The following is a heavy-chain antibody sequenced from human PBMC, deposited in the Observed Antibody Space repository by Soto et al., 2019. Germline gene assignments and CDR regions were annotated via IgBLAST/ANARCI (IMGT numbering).Heavy chain of an antibody. CDR3: ARGSAYGDYYYYGMDV. CDR2: MNPNSGNT. D-gene: IGHD6-25*01. J-gene: IGHJ6*02. V-gene: IGHV1-8*01. CDR1: GYTYTSYD. Sequence: TSVKVSCKDSGYTYTSYDSNWVRQATGQGLEWMGWMNPNSGNTGYAQKFQGRVTMTRNTSISTAYMELSSLRSEDTAVYYCARGSAYGDYYYYGMDVWGQGTTVTVS.